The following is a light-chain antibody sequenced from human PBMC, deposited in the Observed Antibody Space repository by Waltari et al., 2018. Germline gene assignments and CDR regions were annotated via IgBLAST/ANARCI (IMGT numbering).Light chain of an antibody. Sequence: EIVLTQSPGTLSLSPGERATLSCRASQSVSSSWLAWYQQKSGQAPRLLIYAASSRVTGIPDRFMVSGSGIDFSLPIIRLEQEDFAVYYLQLDDISRFFGGVTKFEIK. J-gene: IGKJ4*01. CDR2: AAS. CDR1: QSVSSSW. CDR3: QLDDISRF. V-gene: IGKV3-20*01.